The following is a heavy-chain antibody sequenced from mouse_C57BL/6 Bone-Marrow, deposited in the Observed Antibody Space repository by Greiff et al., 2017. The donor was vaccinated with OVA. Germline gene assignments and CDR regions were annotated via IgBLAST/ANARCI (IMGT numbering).Heavy chain of an antibody. CDR2: IYPGDGDT. CDR1: GYAFSSSW. V-gene: IGHV1-82*01. D-gene: IGHD1-1*01. J-gene: IGHJ2*01. Sequence: VQLKESGPELVKPGASVKISCKASGYAFSSSWMNWVKQRPGKGLEWIGRIYPGDGDTNYNGKFKGKATLTADKSSSTAYMQLSSLTSEDSAVYFCARLGFYYGRSGGCWGQGTTLTVSS. CDR3: ARLGFYYGRSGGC.